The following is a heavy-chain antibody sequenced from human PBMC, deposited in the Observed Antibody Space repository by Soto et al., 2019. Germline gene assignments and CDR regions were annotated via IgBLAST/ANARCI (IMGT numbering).Heavy chain of an antibody. CDR1: GGSVSSETHF. J-gene: IGHJ4*02. CDR2: IYHSGIT. D-gene: IGHD1-26*01. CDR3: AREDMSGTYYFDS. V-gene: IGHV4-61*03. Sequence: PSETLSLTCAVFGGSVSSETHFWSWIRKPPGKGLEWIGYIYHSGITNSNPSLKGRLTISLDKSTNHFSPSLASVTAADTAIYYCAREDMSGTYYFDSWGQGTRVTVSS.